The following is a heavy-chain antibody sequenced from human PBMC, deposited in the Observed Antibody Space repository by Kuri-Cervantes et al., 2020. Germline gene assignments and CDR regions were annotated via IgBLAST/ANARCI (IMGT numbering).Heavy chain of an antibody. V-gene: IGHV3-13*01. CDR2: IGAGGDT. Sequence: GGSLRLSCAASGFTFGNSDMHWVRQATGKGLEWVSAIGAGGDTYYPGSVKGRFTISRDNSKNTLYLQMNSLRAEDTAVYYCARDSSSWYGSFDYWGQGTLVTVSS. J-gene: IGHJ4*02. D-gene: IGHD6-13*01. CDR1: GFTFGNSD. CDR3: ARDSSSWYGSFDY.